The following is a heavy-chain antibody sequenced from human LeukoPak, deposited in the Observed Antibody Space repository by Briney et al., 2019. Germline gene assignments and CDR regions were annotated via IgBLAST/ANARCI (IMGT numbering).Heavy chain of an antibody. CDR2: IYYSGST. CDR1: GGSISSYY. V-gene: IGHV4-59*01. D-gene: IGHD6-13*01. Sequence: PSETLSLTCTVSGGSISSYYWSWIRQPPGKGLEWIGYIYYSGSTDYNPSLKSRDTISVDTSRNQFSLRLSSVTAADTAVYYCARVTGYMTEDFFDYWGQGTLVTVSS. CDR3: ARVTGYMTEDFFDY. J-gene: IGHJ4*02.